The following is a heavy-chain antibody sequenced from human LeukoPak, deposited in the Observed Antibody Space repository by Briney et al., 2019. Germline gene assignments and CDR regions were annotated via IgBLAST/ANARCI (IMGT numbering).Heavy chain of an antibody. CDR2: IYYSGST. V-gene: IGHV4-39*01. CDR1: GGSISSSSYY. Sequence: SETLSLTCTVSGGSISSSSYYWGWIRQPPGKGLEWIGSIYYSGSTYYNPSLKSRVTISVDTSKNQFSLKLSSVTAADTAVYYCARHEVRGPAAGKVDYWGQGTLVTVSS. CDR3: ARHEVRGPAAGKVDY. J-gene: IGHJ4*02. D-gene: IGHD6-13*01.